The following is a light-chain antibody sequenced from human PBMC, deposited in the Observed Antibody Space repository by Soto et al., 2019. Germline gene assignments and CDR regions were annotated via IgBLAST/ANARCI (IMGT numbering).Light chain of an antibody. J-gene: IGKJ2*01. CDR3: QQSYSIPYT. CDR1: QSITTY. V-gene: IGKV1-39*01. CDR2: VAS. Sequence: DIQMTQSPSSLSASVGDRVTITCRASQSITTYLNWYQQTPGKAPKLLIYVASGLQSGVPSRFSGSGSETDFTLTISSLQSEDFATYYCQQSYSIPYTFGQGTKLEIK.